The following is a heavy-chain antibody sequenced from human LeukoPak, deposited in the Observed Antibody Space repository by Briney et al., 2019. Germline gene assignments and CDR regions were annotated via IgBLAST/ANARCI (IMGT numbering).Heavy chain of an antibody. Sequence: PSETLSLTCTVSGGSISSSSYYWGWIRQPSGKGLEWIGSIYYSGSTYYNPSLKSRVTISVDTSKNQFSLKLSSVTTADTAVYYCARVAPDGLRYYHYMDVWGKGTTVTVSS. CDR2: IYYSGST. J-gene: IGHJ6*03. CDR1: GGSISSSSYY. CDR3: ARVAPDGLRYYHYMDV. V-gene: IGHV4-39*01. D-gene: IGHD1-14*01.